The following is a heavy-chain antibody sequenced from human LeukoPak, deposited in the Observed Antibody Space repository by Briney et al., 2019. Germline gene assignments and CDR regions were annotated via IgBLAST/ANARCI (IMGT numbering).Heavy chain of an antibody. V-gene: IGHV1-69*13. CDR3: ARVIAHDPMSYFDY. CDR1: GYTFTSYD. CDR2: IIPIFGTA. Sequence: GASVKVSCKASGYTFTSYDINWVRQATGQGLEWMGGIIPIFGTANYAQKFQGRVTITADESTSTAYMELSSLRSEDTAVYYCARVIAHDPMSYFDYWGQGTLVTVSS. J-gene: IGHJ4*02.